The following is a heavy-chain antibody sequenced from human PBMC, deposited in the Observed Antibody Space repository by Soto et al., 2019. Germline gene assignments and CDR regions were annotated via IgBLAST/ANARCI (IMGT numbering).Heavy chain of an antibody. Sequence: SVKVSCKASGGTFSSYAISWVRQAPGQGLEWMGGIIPIFGTANYAQKFQGRVTITADESTSTAYMELSSLRSEDTAVYYCAREGGLYCSSTSCYGDSNWFDPWGQGTLVTVSS. J-gene: IGHJ5*02. D-gene: IGHD2-2*01. CDR2: IIPIFGTA. V-gene: IGHV1-69*13. CDR1: GGTFSSYA. CDR3: AREGGLYCSSTSCYGDSNWFDP.